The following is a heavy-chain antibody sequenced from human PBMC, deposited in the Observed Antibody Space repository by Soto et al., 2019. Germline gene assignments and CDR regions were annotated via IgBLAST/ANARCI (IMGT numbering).Heavy chain of an antibody. Sequence: QVQLVQSGGEVKKPGASVKVPCKASGYTFTSYGISWVRQAPGQGLEWMGWISGYNGKTNYAQKVQDRVTMTTDTSTSTVYMELRTLRSDDTAVYYCAREGVVPYYYYGMDVWGQGTAVTVSS. CDR2: ISGYNGKT. V-gene: IGHV1-18*01. CDR3: AREGVVPYYYYGMDV. J-gene: IGHJ6*02. D-gene: IGHD3-10*01. CDR1: GYTFTSYG.